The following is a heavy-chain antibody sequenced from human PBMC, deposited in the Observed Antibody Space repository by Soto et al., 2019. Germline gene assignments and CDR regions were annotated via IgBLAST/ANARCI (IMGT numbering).Heavy chain of an antibody. CDR1: GYSFTSYW. V-gene: IGHV5-51*01. J-gene: IGHJ3*02. Sequence: GDSLTISCKGSGYSFTSYWIGWVRQMPGKGLEWMGIIYPGDSDTRYSPSFQVQVTISADKSISTAYLQCCSLKASDTAMYYCARQYYYDSSGYYYYAFDIWGQGTMVTVS. CDR2: IYPGDSDT. D-gene: IGHD3-22*01. CDR3: ARQYYYDSSGYYYYAFDI.